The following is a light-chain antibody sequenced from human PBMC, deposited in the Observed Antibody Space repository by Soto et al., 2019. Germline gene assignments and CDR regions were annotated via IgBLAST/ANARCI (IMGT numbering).Light chain of an antibody. Sequence: QSALTQPASVSASPGQSITISCTGTHSDVGGYDRVSWSQQHPGKPPKLIIFEVSYRPSGVSNRFSGSKSDNTASLTISGLQPEDEADYYCTSFTSTNTWVFGGGTKVTVL. CDR3: TSFTSTNTWV. V-gene: IGLV2-14*01. J-gene: IGLJ3*02. CDR2: EVS. CDR1: HSDVGGYDR.